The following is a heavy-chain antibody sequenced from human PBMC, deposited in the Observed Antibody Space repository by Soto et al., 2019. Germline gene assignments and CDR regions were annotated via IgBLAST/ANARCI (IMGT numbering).Heavy chain of an antibody. D-gene: IGHD2-8*01. CDR3: ARDTLPFDSTNGVCYGGYYCYGMDV. CDR2: IIPIFGTA. CDR1: GGTFSSDA. V-gene: IGHV1-69*13. J-gene: IGHJ6*02. Sequence: SVKVSCKASGGTFSSDAISWVRQAPGQVLEWMGGIIPIFGTANYAQKFQGRVTITADEPTSTAYMELSSLRSEDTAVYYYARDTLPFDSTNGVCYGGYYCYGMDVGGQGTTVTVSS.